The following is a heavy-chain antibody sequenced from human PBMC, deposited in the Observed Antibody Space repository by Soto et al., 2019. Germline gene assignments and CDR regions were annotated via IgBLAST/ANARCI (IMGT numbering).Heavy chain of an antibody. J-gene: IGHJ4*02. Sequence: QITLKESGPTLVKPTQTITLTCTFSGFSLSTSGVGVGWIRQPPGKALEWLALIYWNDDKRYSPSLKSRLTITKDTSKNQVVLTMTNMDPVDTATYYCAHSLVVTASLSYWGQGTLVTVSS. CDR2: IYWNDDK. CDR3: AHSLVVTASLSY. V-gene: IGHV2-5*01. CDR1: GFSLSTSGVG. D-gene: IGHD2-21*02.